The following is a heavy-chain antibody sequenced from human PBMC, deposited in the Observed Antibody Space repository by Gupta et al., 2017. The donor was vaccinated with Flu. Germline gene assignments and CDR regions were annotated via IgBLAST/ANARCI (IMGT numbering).Heavy chain of an antibody. J-gene: IGHJ3*02. V-gene: IGHV3-9*01. Sequence: EAQLVEFGGGLVQPGRSHRLSCEASGFPFEDYALHWVRPVPGGGLVWVSGITDNSGRLGYADSVKGRFTISRDNAKNSLYLQMNSLRPEDTALYYCVKDLPTGGASYGAFDIWGQGTMVTVSS. CDR2: ITDNSGRL. CDR1: GFPFEDYA. D-gene: IGHD5-18*01. CDR3: VKDLPTGGASYGAFDI.